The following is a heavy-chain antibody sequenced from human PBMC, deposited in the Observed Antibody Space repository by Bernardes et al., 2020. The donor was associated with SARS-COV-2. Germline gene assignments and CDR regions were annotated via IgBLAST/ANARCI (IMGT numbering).Heavy chain of an antibody. CDR2: INAGNGNT. Sequence: ASVKVSCKASGYTFTSYAMHWVRQAPGQRLEWMGWINAGNGNTKYSQKFQGRVTITRDTSASTAYMELSSLRSEDTAVYYCARVPHYYDSSGSYPFWGQGTLVTVSS. V-gene: IGHV1-3*01. CDR1: GYTFTSYA. CDR3: ARVPHYYDSSGSYPF. J-gene: IGHJ4*02. D-gene: IGHD3-22*01.